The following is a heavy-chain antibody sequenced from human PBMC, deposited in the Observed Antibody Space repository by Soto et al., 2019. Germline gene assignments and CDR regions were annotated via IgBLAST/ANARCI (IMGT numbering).Heavy chain of an antibody. J-gene: IGHJ4*02. Sequence: ASVKVSCKASGGTFSSYAINWVRQAPGQGLEWMAGIIPILGTPNYAQKFQGRVTITADESTSTAYMELSSLRSEDTAVYYCARDRYDFWRGYLMDYWGQGTLVTVSS. CDR1: GGTFSSYA. D-gene: IGHD3-3*01. CDR2: IIPILGTP. V-gene: IGHV1-69*13. CDR3: ARDRYDFWRGYLMDY.